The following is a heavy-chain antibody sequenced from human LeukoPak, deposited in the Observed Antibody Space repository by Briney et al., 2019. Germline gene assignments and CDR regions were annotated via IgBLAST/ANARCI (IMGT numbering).Heavy chain of an antibody. Sequence: SVKVSCKASGGTFSSYAISWVRQAPGQGLEWMGGIIPIFGTANYAQKFQGRVSMTADESSATAFMELTSLRSEDTAVYYCARPHHGSWTPYSGQLARPLGSWGQGTLVTVSS. CDR1: GGTFSSYA. CDR2: IIPIFGTA. CDR3: ARPHHGSWTPYSGQLARPLGS. V-gene: IGHV1-69*01. D-gene: IGHD3/OR15-3a*01. J-gene: IGHJ5*01.